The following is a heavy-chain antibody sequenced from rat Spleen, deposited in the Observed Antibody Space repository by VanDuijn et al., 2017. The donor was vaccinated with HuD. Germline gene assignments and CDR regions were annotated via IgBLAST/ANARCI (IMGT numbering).Heavy chain of an antibody. CDR2: ISSGGST. V-gene: IGHV2S12*01. CDR1: GFSLTDYS. Sequence: QVQLKESGPGLVQPSQTLSLTCTVSGFSLTDYSVHWVRQPPGKGLEWIAAISSGGSTYYNSALKSRLSISRDTSKSQVFLKMNSLQTEDTAMYFCARFGGDYWGQGVMVTVSS. D-gene: IGHD4-6*01. J-gene: IGHJ2*01. CDR3: ARFGGDY.